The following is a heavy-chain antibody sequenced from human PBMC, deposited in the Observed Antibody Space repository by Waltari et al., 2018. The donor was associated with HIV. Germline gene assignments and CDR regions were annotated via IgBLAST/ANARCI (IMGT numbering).Heavy chain of an antibody. Sequence: EVQLVESGGVVVQPGGSLRLSCAASGFTFDDYTMHWVRQAPGKGLEWVSLISWDGGSTYYADSVKGRFTISRDNSKNSLYLQMNSLRTEDTALYYCAREGYSSSPDYWGQGTLVTVSS. CDR1: GFTFDDYT. CDR2: ISWDGGST. V-gene: IGHV3-43*01. J-gene: IGHJ4*02. CDR3: AREGYSSSPDY. D-gene: IGHD6-13*01.